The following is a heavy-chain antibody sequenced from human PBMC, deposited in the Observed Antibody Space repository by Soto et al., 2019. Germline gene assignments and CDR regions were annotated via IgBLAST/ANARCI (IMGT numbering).Heavy chain of an antibody. CDR2: ISAGGDRT. CDR3: ARRV. CDR1: GFTFSNYP. J-gene: IGHJ4*02. V-gene: IGHV3-23*01. Sequence: EVQVSESGGGLVQPGGSLRLSCASSGFTFSNYPMNWVRQAPGKGLEWVSGISAGGDRTYYADSVKGRFTIFRDNSKNSVSLRMTSLRVEDTAVYYCARRVWGQGTLVTVPS.